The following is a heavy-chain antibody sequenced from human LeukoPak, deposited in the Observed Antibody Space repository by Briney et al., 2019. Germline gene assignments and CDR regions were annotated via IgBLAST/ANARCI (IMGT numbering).Heavy chain of an antibody. CDR3: ARSLSHWGLPTNY. CDR2: IKQDGTET. CDR1: GFTFTTYW. Sequence: PGGSLRLSCAASGFTFTTYWMNWVRQAPGKGLEWVANIKQDGTETYYVDSVKGRFTVSRDNAKNSVFLQMNSLRDDDTAVYYCARSLSHWGLPTNYWGQGTLVTVSS. J-gene: IGHJ4*02. V-gene: IGHV3-7*01. D-gene: IGHD1-26*01.